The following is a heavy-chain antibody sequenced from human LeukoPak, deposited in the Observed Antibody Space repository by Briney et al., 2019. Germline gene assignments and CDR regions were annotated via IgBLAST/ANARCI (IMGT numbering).Heavy chain of an antibody. CDR2: ISAYNGNT. Sequence: ASVKVSCKASGYTFTSYGISWVRQAPGQGLEWMGWISAYNGNTNYAQKLQGRVTMTTDTSTSTAYMKLRSLRSDDTAVYYCAREEYYYDSSGYLVGIGGDYWGQGTLVTVSS. D-gene: IGHD3-22*01. CDR1: GYTFTSYG. J-gene: IGHJ4*02. CDR3: AREEYYYDSSGYLVGIGGDY. V-gene: IGHV1-18*01.